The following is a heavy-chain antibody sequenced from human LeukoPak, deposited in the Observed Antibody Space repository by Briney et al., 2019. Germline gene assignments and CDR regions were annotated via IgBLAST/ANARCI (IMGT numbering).Heavy chain of an antibody. J-gene: IGHJ4*02. CDR1: VYIFTSYW. Sequence: GESLKISCKGSVYIFTSYWIGWARQTPGKGLEWMGIIYPGDSDTRYSPSFQGQVTISADKSISTVYLHWSSLKASDSAIYYCSKSVYSIRWTSDYWGQGTLVTVSS. CDR3: SKSVYSIRWTSDY. V-gene: IGHV5-51*01. CDR2: IYPGDSDT. D-gene: IGHD6-13*01.